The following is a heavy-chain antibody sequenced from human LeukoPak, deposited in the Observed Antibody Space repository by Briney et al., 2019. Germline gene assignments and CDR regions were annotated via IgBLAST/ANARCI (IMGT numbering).Heavy chain of an antibody. J-gene: IGHJ1*01. CDR2: LSGSGGST. D-gene: IGHD3-3*01. CDR1: GFTFSNYA. CDR3: AMSGFSRFGL. V-gene: IGHV3-23*01. Sequence: GGSLRLSCAASGFTFSNYAMHWVRQAPGKGLEWVSALSGSGGSTYYADSVKGRFTISRDNSKNTLYLQMNSLRAEDTAVYYCAMSGFSRFGLWGQGPRVSVSS.